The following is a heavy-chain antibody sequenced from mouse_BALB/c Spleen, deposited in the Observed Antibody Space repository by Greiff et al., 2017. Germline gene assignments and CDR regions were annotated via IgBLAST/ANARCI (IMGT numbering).Heavy chain of an antibody. D-gene: IGHD1-1*02. V-gene: IGHV5-12-2*01. J-gene: IGHJ2*01. CDR1: GFTFSSYT. CDR3: ARRDYGGYFDY. Sequence: EVNVVESGGGLVQPGGSLKLSCAASGFTFSSYTMSWVRQTPEKRLEWVAYISNGGGSTYYPDTVKGRFTISRDNAKNTLYLQMSSLKSEDTAMYYCARRDYGGYFDYWGQGTTLTVSS. CDR2: ISNGGGST.